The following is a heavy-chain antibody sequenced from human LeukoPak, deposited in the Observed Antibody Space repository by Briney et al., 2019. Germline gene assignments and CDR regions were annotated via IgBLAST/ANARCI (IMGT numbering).Heavy chain of an antibody. CDR1: GFTFSSYW. J-gene: IGHJ4*02. Sequence: PGGSLRLSCAASGFTFSSYWMDWVRQAPGKGLVWVSRINSDGSSTSYADSVKGRFTISRDNAKNTLYLPMNSLRAEDTAVYYCASTFSHLGDYWGQGTLVTVSS. CDR2: INSDGSST. CDR3: ASTFSHLGDY. D-gene: IGHD2/OR15-2a*01. V-gene: IGHV3-74*01.